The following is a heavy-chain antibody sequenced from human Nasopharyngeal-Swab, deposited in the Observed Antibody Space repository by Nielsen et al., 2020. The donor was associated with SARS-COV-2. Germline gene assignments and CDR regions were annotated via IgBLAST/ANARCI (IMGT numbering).Heavy chain of an antibody. J-gene: IGHJ6*03. D-gene: IGHD6-13*01. CDR3: AKTAGAADYYYYYYMDV. Sequence: WIRQPPGKGLEWVAVISYDGSNKYYADSVKGRFTISRDSSKNTLYLQMNSLRAEDTAVYYCAKTAGAADYYYYYYMDVWGKGTTVTVSS. CDR2: ISYDGSNK. V-gene: IGHV3-30*18.